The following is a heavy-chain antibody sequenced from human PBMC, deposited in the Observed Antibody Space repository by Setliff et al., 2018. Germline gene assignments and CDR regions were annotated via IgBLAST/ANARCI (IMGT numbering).Heavy chain of an antibody. J-gene: IGHJ1*01. V-gene: IGHV4-59*01. CDR2: INYSGST. CDR1: GGSISSYY. D-gene: IGHD6-13*01. Sequence: SETLSLTCTVSGGSISSYYWSWIRQPPGKGLEWIGYINYSGSTNYNPSLKSRVTISEDMSKNQFSLKVSSVTAADTAIYYCALSSSWFKDFQHWGQGTLVTVSS. CDR3: ALSSSWFKDFQH.